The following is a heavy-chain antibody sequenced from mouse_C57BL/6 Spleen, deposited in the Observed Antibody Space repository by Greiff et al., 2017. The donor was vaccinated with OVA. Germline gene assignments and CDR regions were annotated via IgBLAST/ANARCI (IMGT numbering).Heavy chain of an antibody. V-gene: IGHV1-64*01. Sequence: VQLQQPGAELVKPGASVKLSCKASGYTFTSYWMHWVKQRPGQGLEWIGMIHPNSGSTNYNEKFKSKSTLTVDKSSSTAYMQLSSLTSEDSAVYYCARVGLTWAMDYWGQGTSVTVSS. CDR1: GYTFTSYW. CDR3: ARVGLTWAMDY. CDR2: IHPNSGST. D-gene: IGHD2-2*01. J-gene: IGHJ4*01.